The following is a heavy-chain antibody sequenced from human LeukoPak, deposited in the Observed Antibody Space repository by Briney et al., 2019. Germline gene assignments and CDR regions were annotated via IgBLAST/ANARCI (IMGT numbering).Heavy chain of an antibody. J-gene: IGHJ4*02. D-gene: IGHD3-22*01. CDR1: GGSFSGYY. V-gene: IGHV4-34*01. CDR2: INHSGST. CDR3: AREVVPTGY. Sequence: PSETLSLTCAVYGGSFSGYYWSWIRQPPGKGLEWIGEINHSGSTNYNPSLKSRVTISVDTSKNQFSLKLSSVTAADTAVYYCAREVVPTGYWGQGTLVTVSS.